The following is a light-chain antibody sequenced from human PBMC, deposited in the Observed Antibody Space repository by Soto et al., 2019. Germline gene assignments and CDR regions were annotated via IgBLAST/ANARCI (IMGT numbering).Light chain of an antibody. J-gene: IGLJ1*01. V-gene: IGLV3-25*02. CDR3: QSADSSGTYQV. CDR2: KDT. Sequence: SYELTQGPSVSVSPGQTARITCSGDALAKQYAHWYQQKPGQAPVLMIYKDTERPLGIPERFSGSSSGTTVTLTISGVQAEDEADYYCQSADSSGTYQVFGTGTKLTVL. CDR1: ALAKQY.